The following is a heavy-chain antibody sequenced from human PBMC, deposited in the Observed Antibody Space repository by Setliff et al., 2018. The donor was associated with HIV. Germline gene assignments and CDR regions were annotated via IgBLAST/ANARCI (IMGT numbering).Heavy chain of an antibody. J-gene: IGHJ6*03. CDR2: INPYSGDT. CDR3: ARGGTTVNYYYYYMDV. D-gene: IGHD1-1*01. V-gene: IGHV1-2*06. Sequence: ASVKVSCTASGYTFTGYYMHWVRQAPGQGLEWMGRINPYSGDTNYAQKFQGRVTMTRDTSITTAYMELSRLRSDDTAVYYCARGGTTVNYYYYYMDVWGKGTTVTVSS. CDR1: GYTFTGYY.